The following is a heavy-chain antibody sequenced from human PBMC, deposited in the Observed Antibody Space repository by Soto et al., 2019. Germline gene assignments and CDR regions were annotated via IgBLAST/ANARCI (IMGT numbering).Heavy chain of an antibody. CDR2: IYSGGST. Sequence: PSETLSLTCAFSGGAISGRSNYWGWIRQPPGKGLEYIGSIYSGGSTYYNPSLKSRVTLSVDATQNQFSLRLTSVTAADTAVYYCARRHSATWLFDYWGLGTLVTVSS. CDR1: GGAISGRSNY. V-gene: IGHV4-39*01. D-gene: IGHD3-9*01. J-gene: IGHJ4*02. CDR3: ARRHSATWLFDY.